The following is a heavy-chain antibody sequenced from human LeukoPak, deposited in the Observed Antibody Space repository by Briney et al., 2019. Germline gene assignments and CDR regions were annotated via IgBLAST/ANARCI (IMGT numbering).Heavy chain of an antibody. CDR2: IYHSGST. J-gene: IGHJ4*02. Sequence: SETLSLTCAVYGGSFSGYYWSWIRQPPGKGLEWIGSIYHSGSTYYNPSLKSRVTISVDTSKNQFSLKLSSVTAADTAVYYCARGSIPAGFDYWGQGTLVTVSS. D-gene: IGHD2-21*01. CDR1: GGSFSGYY. V-gene: IGHV4-34*01. CDR3: ARGSIPAGFDY.